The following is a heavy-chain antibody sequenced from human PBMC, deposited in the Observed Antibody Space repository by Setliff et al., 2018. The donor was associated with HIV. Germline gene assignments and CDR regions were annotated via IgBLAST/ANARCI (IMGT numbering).Heavy chain of an antibody. CDR3: ARGLSSPFATGL. D-gene: IGHD6-13*01. CDR1: GGSASNSRYY. J-gene: IGHJ4*02. CDR2: IYYSGST. Sequence: SETLSLTCTVSGGSASNSRYYWAWIRQPPGKGLEYIGYIYYSGSTNYNPSLKSRVTISIDTSKNQFSLKLTSVTSADTAVYFCARGLSSPFATGLWGQGTLVTVSS. V-gene: IGHV4-61*05.